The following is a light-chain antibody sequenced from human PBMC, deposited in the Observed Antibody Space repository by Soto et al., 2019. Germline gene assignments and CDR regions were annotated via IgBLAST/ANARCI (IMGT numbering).Light chain of an antibody. Sequence: EIVMTQSPATLSVSPGERATLSCMASQSVSSNLAWYQHIPGQAPRLLIYGASTRATGIPARFSGSGSGTEFTLTISSMQSEDFAFYYCQQYNNWARTFGQGTKVEIK. V-gene: IGKV3-15*01. CDR2: GAS. J-gene: IGKJ1*01. CDR3: QQYNNWART. CDR1: QSVSSN.